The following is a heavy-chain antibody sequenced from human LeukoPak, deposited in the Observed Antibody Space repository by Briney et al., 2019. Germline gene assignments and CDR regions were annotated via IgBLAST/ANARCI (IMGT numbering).Heavy chain of an antibody. CDR3: ALNWFDP. CDR2: INHSGST. CDR1: GFTFSSYW. Sequence: GSLRLSCAASGFTFSSYWMSWVRQPPGKGLEWIGEINHSGSTNYNPSLKSRVTISVDTSKNQFSLKLSSVTAADTAVYYCALNWFDPWGQGTLVTVSS. J-gene: IGHJ5*02. V-gene: IGHV4-34*08.